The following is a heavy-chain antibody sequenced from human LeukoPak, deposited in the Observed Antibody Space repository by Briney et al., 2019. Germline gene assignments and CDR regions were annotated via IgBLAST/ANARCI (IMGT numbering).Heavy chain of an antibody. CDR3: AKDIGYGDYLGAFDI. Sequence: QSGGSLRLSCAASGFTFDDYAMHWVRQAPGKGLEWVSGISWNSGSIGYADSVKGRFTISRDNAKNSLYLQMNSLRAEDAALYYCAKDIGYGDYLGAFDIWGQGTMVTVSS. D-gene: IGHD4-17*01. V-gene: IGHV3-9*01. CDR2: ISWNSGSI. CDR1: GFTFDDYA. J-gene: IGHJ3*02.